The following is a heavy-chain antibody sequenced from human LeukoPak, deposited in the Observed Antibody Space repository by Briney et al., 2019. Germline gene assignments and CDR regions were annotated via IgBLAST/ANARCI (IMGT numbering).Heavy chain of an antibody. Sequence: SVKVSCKASGGTFSSYAISWVRQAPGQGLEWMGRIIPIFGTANYAQKFQGRVTITTDESTSTAYMELRSLRSEDTAVYYCARGPFQQWLVHYWGQGTLVTVSS. CDR2: IIPIFGTA. V-gene: IGHV1-69*05. J-gene: IGHJ4*02. D-gene: IGHD6-19*01. CDR1: GGTFSSYA. CDR3: ARGPFQQWLVHY.